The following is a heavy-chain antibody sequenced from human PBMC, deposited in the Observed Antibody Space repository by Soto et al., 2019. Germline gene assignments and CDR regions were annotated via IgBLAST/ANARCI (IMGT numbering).Heavy chain of an antibody. CDR2: ISAYNGNT. CDR3: ARDVDIVLVPASFDP. D-gene: IGHD2-2*03. Sequence: ASVKVSCKASGYTFTSYGTSWVRQAPGQGLEWMGWISAYNGNTNYAQKLQGRVTMTTDTSTSTAYMELRSLRSDDTAVYYCARDVDIVLVPASFDPWGQGTLVTVSS. CDR1: GYTFTSYG. V-gene: IGHV1-18*01. J-gene: IGHJ5*02.